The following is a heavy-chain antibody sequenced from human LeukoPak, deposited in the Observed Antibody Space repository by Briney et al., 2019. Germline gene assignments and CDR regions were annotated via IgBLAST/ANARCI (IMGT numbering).Heavy chain of an antibody. D-gene: IGHD2-2*01. V-gene: IGHV1-2*02. Sequence: AAVKVSCKPSRYTFTGYNMHWVRQAPGQRLWWMGWINPNSGGTNYTQKFQGRVTLTRDTSISTAYMEWSRLRSEDTAVYYCARGVPADIREAFDIWGQGTMVTVSS. CDR3: ARGVPADIREAFDI. J-gene: IGHJ3*02. CDR1: RYTFTGYN. CDR2: INPNSGGT.